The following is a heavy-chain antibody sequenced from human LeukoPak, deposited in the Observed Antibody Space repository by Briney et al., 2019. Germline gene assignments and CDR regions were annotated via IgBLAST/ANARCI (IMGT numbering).Heavy chain of an antibody. D-gene: IGHD5-24*01. J-gene: IGHJ4*02. CDR3: AKDYSDGYNLFDY. CDR1: GFTFSSYA. V-gene: IGHV3-23*01. CDR2: ISGSGGST. Sequence: SGGSLRLSCAASGFTFSSYAMSWVRHAPGKGLEWVSAISGSGGSTYYADSVKGRFTIARDNSKNTLYLQMNSLRAEHTAVYYCAKDYSDGYNLFDYWGQGTLVTVSS.